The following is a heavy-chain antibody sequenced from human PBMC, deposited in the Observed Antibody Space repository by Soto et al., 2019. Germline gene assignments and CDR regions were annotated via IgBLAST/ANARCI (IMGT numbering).Heavy chain of an antibody. CDR3: AKHYDNWDYYCGMDV. D-gene: IGHD3-22*01. CDR2: IIPIFGTA. CDR1: GGTFSSYA. V-gene: IGHV1-69*12. J-gene: IGHJ6*02. Sequence: QVQLVQSGAEVKKPGSSVKVSCKASGGTFSSYAISWVRQAPGQGLEWMGGIIPIFGTADYAQKFQGRVPITADESTSTAYMALSSLRSEDTAVYFCAKHYDNWDYYCGMDVWGQGTTVTVSS.